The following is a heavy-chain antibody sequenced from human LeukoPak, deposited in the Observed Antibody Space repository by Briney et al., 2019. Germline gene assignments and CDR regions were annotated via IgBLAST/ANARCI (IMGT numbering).Heavy chain of an antibody. Sequence: PGGSLRLSCVASGFTSGSYSMSWVRQAPGKGLEWVASIKHDGREKHYLDSVKGRFAISRDNTKNSLYLQINSLRAEDAAEYYCARGRVDSNYSHLDSWGQGTLVTVSS. V-gene: IGHV3-7*01. J-gene: IGHJ4*02. D-gene: IGHD5-24*01. CDR1: GFTSGSYS. CDR2: IKHDGREK. CDR3: ARGRVDSNYSHLDS.